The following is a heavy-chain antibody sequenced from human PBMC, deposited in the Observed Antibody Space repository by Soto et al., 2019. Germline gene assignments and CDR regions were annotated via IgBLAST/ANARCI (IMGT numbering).Heavy chain of an antibody. CDR1: GFTFSSYV. CDR3: AKDWGGRLDF. Sequence: GGSLRLSCAASGFTFSSYVMHWVRQAPGKGLEWVTIISYDGSNKNYGDSVKGRFTVSRDNPGNTLSLQMNSLRPEDTGIYYCAKDWGGRLDFWGQGAWVTVSS. J-gene: IGHJ4*02. V-gene: IGHV3-30*18. CDR2: ISYDGSNK. D-gene: IGHD7-27*01.